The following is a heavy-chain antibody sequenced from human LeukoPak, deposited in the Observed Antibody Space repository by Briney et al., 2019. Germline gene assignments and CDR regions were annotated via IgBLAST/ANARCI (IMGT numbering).Heavy chain of an antibody. CDR3: TTWFYDIGSHC. V-gene: IGHV3-48*02. J-gene: IGHJ4*02. CDR1: GFTFSTYN. Sequence: GGSLRLSCAASGFTFSTYNMNWVRQAPGKGLEWVSHITSSSTNIYYADSVKGRFTISRDNAKNALSLQMNSLRDEDTAVYYCTTWFYDIGSHCWGQGTLVTVSS. D-gene: IGHD3-9*01. CDR2: ITSSSTNI.